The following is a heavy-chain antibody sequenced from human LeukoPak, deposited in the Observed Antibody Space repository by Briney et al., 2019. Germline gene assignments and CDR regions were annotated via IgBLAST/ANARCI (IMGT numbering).Heavy chain of an antibody. D-gene: IGHD2-15*01. CDR3: AREIVATISGFDY. J-gene: IGHJ4*02. Sequence: SETLSLTCAVYGGSFSGCYWSWIRQPPGKGLEWIGEINHSGSTNYNPSLKSRVTISVDTSKNQFSLKLSSVTAADTAVYYCAREIVATISGFDYWGQGTLVTVSS. V-gene: IGHV4-34*01. CDR2: INHSGST. CDR1: GGSFSGCY.